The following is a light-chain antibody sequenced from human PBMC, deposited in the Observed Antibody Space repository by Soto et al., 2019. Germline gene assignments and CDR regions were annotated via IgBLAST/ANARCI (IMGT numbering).Light chain of an antibody. J-gene: IGLJ1*01. CDR1: SSDVGTYNL. Sequence: QSSLTQPASGSGSPGQSITISCTGTSSDVGTYNLVSWYQRHPGKAPKLMLYEGSKRPSGVSNRFSGSESGNTASLTISGLQAEDEADYHCCSSASGGTYVFGTGTKVTVL. CDR2: EGS. V-gene: IGLV2-23*01. CDR3: CSSASGGTYV.